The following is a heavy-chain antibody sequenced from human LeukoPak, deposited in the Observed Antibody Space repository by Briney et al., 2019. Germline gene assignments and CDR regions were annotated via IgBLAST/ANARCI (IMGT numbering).Heavy chain of an antibody. CDR2: IRAYNGNT. Sequence: ASVTVSSTASGYTFTSYGISWVRPAPGQGREWMGWIRAYNGNTNYAQKLQGRVTMTTDTSTSTAYMELRSLRSDDTAVYYCARDVVRGVIMQENWFDPWGQGTLVTVSS. CDR3: ARDVVRGVIMQENWFDP. V-gene: IGHV1-18*01. J-gene: IGHJ5*02. CDR1: GYTFTSYG. D-gene: IGHD3-10*01.